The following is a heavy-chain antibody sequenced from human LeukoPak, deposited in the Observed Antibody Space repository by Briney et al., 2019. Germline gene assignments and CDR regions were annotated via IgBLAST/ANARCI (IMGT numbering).Heavy chain of an antibody. D-gene: IGHD3-16*01. CDR1: GFTFSNYA. CDR3: TRRGLGFPPYYGMDV. Sequence: PGGSLRLSCAASGFTFSNYAMSWVRQASGKGLEWVGRIRSKANSYATAYAASVKGRFTISRDDSKNTAYLQMNSLKTEDTAVYYCTRRGLGFPPYYGMDVWGQGTTVTVSS. J-gene: IGHJ6*02. V-gene: IGHV3-73*01. CDR2: IRSKANSYAT.